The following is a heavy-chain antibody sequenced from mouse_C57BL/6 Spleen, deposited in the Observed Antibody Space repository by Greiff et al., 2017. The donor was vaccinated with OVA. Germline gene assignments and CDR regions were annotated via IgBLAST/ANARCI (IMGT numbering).Heavy chain of an antibody. V-gene: IGHV1-69*01. CDR1: GYTFTSYW. Sequence: QVQLQQSGAELVMPGASVKLSCKASGYTFTSYWMHWVKQRPGQGLEWIGEIDPSDSYTNYNQKFKGKSTLTVDKSSSTAYMQLSSLTSEDSAVYYCARPQLGYYFDYWGQGTTLTVSS. CDR2: IDPSDSYT. J-gene: IGHJ2*01. D-gene: IGHD4-1*02. CDR3: ARPQLGYYFDY.